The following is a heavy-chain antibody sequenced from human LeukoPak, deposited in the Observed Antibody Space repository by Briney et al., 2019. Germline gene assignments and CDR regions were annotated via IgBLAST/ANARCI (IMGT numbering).Heavy chain of an antibody. D-gene: IGHD3-3*01. Sequence: PSETLSLTCTVSGGSISSSSYYWGWIRQPPGKGLEWIGSIYYSGSTYYNPSLKSRVTISVDTSKNQFSLKLSSVTAADTAVYYCAGDVITIFGRSSRAIGYWGQGTLVTVSS. V-gene: IGHV4-39*07. CDR2: IYYSGST. CDR1: GGSISSSSYY. J-gene: IGHJ4*02. CDR3: AGDVITIFGRSSRAIGY.